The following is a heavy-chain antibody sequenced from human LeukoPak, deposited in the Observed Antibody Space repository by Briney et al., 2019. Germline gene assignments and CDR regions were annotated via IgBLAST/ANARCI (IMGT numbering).Heavy chain of an antibody. CDR1: GFTFSSYG. V-gene: IGHV3-23*01. D-gene: IGHD3-22*01. CDR3: AKRAHYSDSSRYYYSPFFDY. J-gene: IGHJ4*02. CDR2: ISGSDGST. Sequence: GGSLRLSCAASGFTFSSYGMSWVRQAPGKGLEWVSVISGSDGSTYYADSVKGRFTISRDNSGNTLYLQMNSLRAEDTVVYYCAKRAHYSDSSRYYYSPFFDYWGQGALVTVSS.